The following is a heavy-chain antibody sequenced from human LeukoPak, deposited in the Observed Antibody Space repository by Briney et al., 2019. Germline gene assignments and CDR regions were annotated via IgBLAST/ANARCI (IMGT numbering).Heavy chain of an antibody. J-gene: IGHJ4*02. D-gene: IGHD3-10*01. CDR1: GYTFTGYY. V-gene: IGHV1-2*02. CDR3: VRSFGELISGY. CDR2: INPYSGGT. Sequence: EASVKVSCKASGYTFTGYYMHWVRQAPGQGLEWMGWINPYSGGTNYAQKFQGRVTMTRDTSISTAYMELSRLRSDDTAVYYCVRSFGELISGYWGQGTLVTVSS.